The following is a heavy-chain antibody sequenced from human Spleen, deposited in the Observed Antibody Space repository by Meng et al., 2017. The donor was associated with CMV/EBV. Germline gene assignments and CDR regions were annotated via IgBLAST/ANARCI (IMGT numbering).Heavy chain of an antibody. CDR3: AKGGMAAEKYYFDY. Sequence: GESLKISCAASGFTFDDYAMHWVRQAPGKGLEWVSLISWDGGSTYYADSVKGRFTISRDNGKNSLYLQMNSLRAEDTALYYCAKGGMAAEKYYFDYWGQGTLVTVSS. CDR1: GFTFDDYA. D-gene: IGHD6-13*01. J-gene: IGHJ4*02. CDR2: ISWDGGST. V-gene: IGHV3-43D*03.